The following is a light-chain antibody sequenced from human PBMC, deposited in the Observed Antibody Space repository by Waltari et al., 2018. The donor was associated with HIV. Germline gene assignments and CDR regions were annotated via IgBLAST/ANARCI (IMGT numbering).Light chain of an antibody. Sequence: QSALTQPPSASGSPGQSVTISCTGTSRDVRGYNFFSRYQPHPGKAPKLMIYEVSKRPSGVPDRFSGSKSGSTASLTVSGLQAEDEADYYCSSYAGSNNRWVFGGGTKLTAL. J-gene: IGLJ3*02. V-gene: IGLV2-8*01. CDR2: EVS. CDR3: SSYAGSNNRWV. CDR1: SRDVRGYNF.